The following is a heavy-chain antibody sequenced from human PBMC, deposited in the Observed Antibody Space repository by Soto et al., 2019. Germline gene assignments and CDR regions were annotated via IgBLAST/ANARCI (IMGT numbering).Heavy chain of an antibody. CDR1: GYTFTSYY. D-gene: IGHD3-3*01. Sequence: ASVKVSCKASGYTFTSYYMHWVRQAPGQGLEWMGIINPSGGSTSYAQKFQGRVTMTRDTSTSTVYMELSSLRSEDTAVYYCARDSHYDFWSGYPKYYSDYWGQGTLVTVSS. V-gene: IGHV1-46*03. CDR2: INPSGGST. J-gene: IGHJ4*02. CDR3: ARDSHYDFWSGYPKYYSDY.